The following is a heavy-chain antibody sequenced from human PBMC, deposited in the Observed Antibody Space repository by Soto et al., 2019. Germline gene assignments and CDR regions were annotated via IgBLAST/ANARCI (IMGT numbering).Heavy chain of an antibody. J-gene: IGHJ6*02. Sequence: GGSLRLSCAASGFTFSNAWMSWVRQAPGKGLEWVGRIKSKTDGGTTDYAAPVKGRFTISRDDSKNTLYLQMNSLKTEDTAVYYYTTLEQWLAYYYYGMDVWGQGTTVTVSS. CDR2: IKSKTDGGTT. D-gene: IGHD6-19*01. V-gene: IGHV3-15*01. CDR3: TTLEQWLAYYYYGMDV. CDR1: GFTFSNAW.